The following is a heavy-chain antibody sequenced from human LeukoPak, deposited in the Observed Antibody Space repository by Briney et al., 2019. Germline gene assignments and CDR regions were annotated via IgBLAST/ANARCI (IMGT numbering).Heavy chain of an antibody. CDR2: IIPIFGTA. CDR3: ARVKYSSSSPHNWFDP. CDR1: GGTFSSYA. V-gene: IGHV1-69*05. D-gene: IGHD6-6*01. Sequence: SVKVSCKASGGTFSSYAISWVRQAPGQGLEWMGRIIPIFGTANYAQKFQGRVTITTDESTSTAYMELSSLRSEDTAVYYCARVKYSSSSPHNWFDPWGQGTLVTASS. J-gene: IGHJ5*02.